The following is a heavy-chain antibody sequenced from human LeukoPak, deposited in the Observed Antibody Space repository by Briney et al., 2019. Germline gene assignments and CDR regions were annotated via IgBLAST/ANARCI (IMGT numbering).Heavy chain of an antibody. D-gene: IGHD6-13*01. J-gene: IGHJ4*02. CDR1: GDSISSYY. Sequence: PSETLSLTCTVSGDSISSYYWSWIRQPPGKGLEWIGYIYHSGSTNYNPSLKSRVTISADTSKGQFSLKLASVTAADTAVYYCATGYSSTWYYFDYWGKGTLVTVSS. CDR3: ATGYSSTWYYFDY. V-gene: IGHV4-59*01. CDR2: IYHSGST.